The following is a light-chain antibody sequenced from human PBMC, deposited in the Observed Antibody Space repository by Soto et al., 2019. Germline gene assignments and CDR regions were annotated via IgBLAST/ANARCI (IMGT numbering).Light chain of an antibody. Sequence: DIQMTQSPSSLSASVGDRVTITCRASQSISSYLNWYQQKPGKAPKLLIYAASSVQSGVPSRFSGSGSGTDFTLTISSLQPEDFATYYCQQSYSTLPFTFGPGTKVDIK. CDR2: AAS. CDR1: QSISSY. J-gene: IGKJ3*01. CDR3: QQSYSTLPFT. V-gene: IGKV1-39*01.